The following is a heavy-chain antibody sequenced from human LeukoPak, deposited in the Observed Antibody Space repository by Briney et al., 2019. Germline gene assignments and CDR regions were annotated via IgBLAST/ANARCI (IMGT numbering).Heavy chain of an antibody. CDR2: IHPNSGGT. V-gene: IGHV1-2*02. Sequence: ASVKVSCKASGYTFTGYYMHWVRQAPGQGLEWMGWIHPNSGGTNYARKFQGRVTMTRDTSISTAYMELSRLTSDDTAVYYCARDRDSSGYYDYWGQGTLVTVSS. J-gene: IGHJ4*02. CDR1: GYTFTGYY. CDR3: ARDRDSSGYYDY. D-gene: IGHD3-22*01.